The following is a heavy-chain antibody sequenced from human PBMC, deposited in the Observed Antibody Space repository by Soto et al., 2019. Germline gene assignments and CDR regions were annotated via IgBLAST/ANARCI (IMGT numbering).Heavy chain of an antibody. CDR3: AREVNGIQAFDS. V-gene: IGHV4-4*02. CDR2: ISQSGST. J-gene: IGHJ4*02. Sequence: QVQLQESGPGQVKPSGTLSLTCAVSGASISSNNWWNWVRQPPGKGLEWIGEISQSGSTNYNPSLKSRVTISVDKSKKYCSLKLDSVTAADTAVYYCAREVNGIQAFDSWGQGTLVTVSS. D-gene: IGHD1-1*01. CDR1: GASISSNNW.